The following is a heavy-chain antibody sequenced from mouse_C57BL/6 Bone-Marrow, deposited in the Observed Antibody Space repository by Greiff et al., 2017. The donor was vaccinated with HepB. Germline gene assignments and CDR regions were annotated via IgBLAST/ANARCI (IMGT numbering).Heavy chain of an antibody. CDR2: INPSTGGT. CDR1: GYSFTGYY. Sequence: VQLQQSGPELVKPGASVKISCKASGYSFTGYYMNWVKQSPEKSLEWIGEINPSTGGTTYNQKFKAKATLTVDKSSSTAYMQLKSLTSEDSAVYYCARRGTYYGSYWGQGTLVTVSA. V-gene: IGHV1-42*01. J-gene: IGHJ3*01. D-gene: IGHD1-1*02. CDR3: ARRGTYYGSY.